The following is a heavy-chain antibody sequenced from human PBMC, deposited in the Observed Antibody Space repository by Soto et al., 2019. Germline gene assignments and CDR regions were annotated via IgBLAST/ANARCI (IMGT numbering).Heavy chain of an antibody. CDR3: ARERYSSSWYDSLGWFDP. V-gene: IGHV4-34*01. J-gene: IGHJ5*02. Sequence: PSETLSLTCAVYGGSFSGYYWSWIRQPPGKGLEWIGEINHSGSTNYNPSLKSRVTISVDTSKNQFSLKLSSVTAADTAVYYCARERYSSSWYDSLGWFDPWGKGTLVTVSS. CDR1: GGSFSGYY. D-gene: IGHD6-13*01. CDR2: INHSGST.